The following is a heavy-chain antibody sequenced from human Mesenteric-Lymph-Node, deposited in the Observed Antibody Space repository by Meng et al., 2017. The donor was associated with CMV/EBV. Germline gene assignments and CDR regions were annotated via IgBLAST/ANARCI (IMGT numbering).Heavy chain of an antibody. CDR3: ARTNNWGFDY. CDR1: GYTFSSYA. D-gene: IGHD3-16*01. J-gene: IGHJ4*02. CDR2: INIVEDKT. Sequence: QVQLVQSGAEVKKPGASGKVSCKASGYTFSSYAMHWVRQAPGQRLEWMGWINIVEDKTKTSQNFQGRVTLTRDTSANTAYMELSSLRSDDTAVYYCARTNNWGFDYWGQGTLVTVYS. V-gene: IGHV1-3*04.